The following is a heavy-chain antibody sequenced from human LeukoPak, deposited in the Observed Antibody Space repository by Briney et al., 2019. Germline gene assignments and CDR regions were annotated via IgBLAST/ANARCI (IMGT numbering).Heavy chain of an antibody. CDR2: INPNSGGT. CDR1: GYTFTGYY. V-gene: IGHV1-2*02. J-gene: IGHJ4*02. D-gene: IGHD2-15*01. Sequence: ASVKVSCKASGYTFTGYYIHWVRQAPGQGLEWMGWINPNSGGTNYAQKFQGRVTMTRDTSISTAYMELSRLRSDDTAVYYCARVGYCSGGSCYSVADYWGQGTLVTVSS. CDR3: ARVGYCSGGSCYSVADY.